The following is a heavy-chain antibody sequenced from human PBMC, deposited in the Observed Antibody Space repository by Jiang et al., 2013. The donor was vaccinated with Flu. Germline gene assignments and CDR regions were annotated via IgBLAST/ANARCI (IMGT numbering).Heavy chain of an antibody. V-gene: IGHV3-23*01. CDR3: AKATGAVWWLAVGQVFDY. CDR1: GFTFSSYA. J-gene: IGHJ4*02. CDR2: ISGSGGST. Sequence: VQLLESGGGLVQPGGSLRLSCAASGFTFSSYAMSWVRQAPGKGLEWVSAISGSGGSTYYADSVKGRFTISRDNSKNTLYLQMNSLRAEDTAVYYCAKATGAVWWLAVGQVFDYWGQGTLVTVSS. D-gene: IGHD5-12*01.